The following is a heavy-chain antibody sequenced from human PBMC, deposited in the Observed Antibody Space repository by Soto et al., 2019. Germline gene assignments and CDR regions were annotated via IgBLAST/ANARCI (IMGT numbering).Heavy chain of an antibody. Sequence: QVQLQESGPGLVRPSQTLSLTCTVSGGSISSGGYYWSWIRQHPGKGLEWIGYIYYSGSTYYNPSLKSRVTISIDTSKNQFSLKLSSVTAADTAVYYCARGGRRSPAMDVWGQGTTVTVSS. CDR1: GGSISSGGYY. CDR2: IYYSGST. CDR3: ARGGRRSPAMDV. J-gene: IGHJ6*02. V-gene: IGHV4-31*03.